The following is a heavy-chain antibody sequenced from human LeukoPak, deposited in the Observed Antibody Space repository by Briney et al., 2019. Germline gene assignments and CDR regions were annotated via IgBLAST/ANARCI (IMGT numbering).Heavy chain of an antibody. Sequence: GESLKISCKGSGYTFTSYWIVWVRQMPGKCPEWMGMIFPGVSDTKYSPSFEGQITISAGKSISSAYLQWSSLKASDTAIYYCARLRDNWEDYWGQGTLVTVSS. D-gene: IGHD1-20*01. CDR1: GYTFTSYW. J-gene: IGHJ4*02. CDR2: IFPGVSDT. V-gene: IGHV5-51*01. CDR3: ARLRDNWEDY.